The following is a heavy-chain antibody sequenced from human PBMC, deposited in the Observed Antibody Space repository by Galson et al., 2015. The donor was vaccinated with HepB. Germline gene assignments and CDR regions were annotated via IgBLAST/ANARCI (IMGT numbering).Heavy chain of an antibody. CDR3: AKDGLIVANNPYHFHY. CDR2: ITSSGGNS. CDR1: GFSFTRYA. V-gene: IGHV3-23*01. Sequence: SLRLSCAASGFSFTRYAMTWVRQAPGKGLEWVSSITSSGGNSYYTDSVKGRFTVSRDNSKNTLLLQLNSLRAEDTAMYFCAKDGLIVANNPYHFHYWGQGTLVTVSS. D-gene: IGHD2-15*01. J-gene: IGHJ4*02.